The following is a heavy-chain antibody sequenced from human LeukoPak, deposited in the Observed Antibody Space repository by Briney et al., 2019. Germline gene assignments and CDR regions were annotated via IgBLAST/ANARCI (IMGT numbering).Heavy chain of an antibody. Sequence: ASVKVSCNASGGTFSSYAISWVRQAPGQGLEWMGRIIPILGIANYAQKFQGRVTITADKSTSTAYMELSSLRSEDTAVYYCARDVGDDSSESDYWGQGTPVTVSS. CDR3: ARDVGDDSSESDY. J-gene: IGHJ4*02. D-gene: IGHD3-22*01. CDR1: GGTFSSYA. V-gene: IGHV1-69*04. CDR2: IIPILGIA.